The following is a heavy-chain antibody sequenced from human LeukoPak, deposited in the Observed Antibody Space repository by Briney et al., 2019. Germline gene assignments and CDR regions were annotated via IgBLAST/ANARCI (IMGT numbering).Heavy chain of an antibody. D-gene: IGHD1-14*01. Sequence: GGSLRLSCAASGFTFSSYWMHWVRQAPGKGLVWVSRILSDGSSTTYADFAKGRFTISRDNAKNTLYLQMNSLRDEDTAVYYCARGSGIDHWGPGTLVTVSS. J-gene: IGHJ5*02. CDR2: ILSDGSST. CDR3: ARGSGIDH. V-gene: IGHV3-74*01. CDR1: GFTFSSYW.